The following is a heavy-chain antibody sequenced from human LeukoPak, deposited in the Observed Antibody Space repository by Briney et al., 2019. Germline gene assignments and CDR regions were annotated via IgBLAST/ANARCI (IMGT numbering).Heavy chain of an antibody. CDR3: AKSGPHSQGAFDI. J-gene: IGHJ3*02. Sequence: GRSLRLSCAASGFTFSSYGMHWVRQAPGKGLEWVAFIRYDGSNKYYADSVKGRFTISRDNSKNTLYLQMNSLRAEDTAVYNCAKSGPHSQGAFDIWGQGTMVTVSS. CDR1: GFTFSSYG. CDR2: IRYDGSNK. V-gene: IGHV3-30*02. D-gene: IGHD3-10*01.